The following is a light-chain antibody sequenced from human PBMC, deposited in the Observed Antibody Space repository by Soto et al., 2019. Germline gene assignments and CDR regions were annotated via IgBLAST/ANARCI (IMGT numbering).Light chain of an antibody. CDR2: GAS. J-gene: IGKJ3*01. Sequence: EIVLTQSPGTLSLSPGERATLSCRASQSISNDYLAWYQQKPGQAPRLLIHGASSRAIGIPARFSGGGSGTDFSLPISRLEPEDFAVYFCQHYGISVPITFGPGTKVDIK. V-gene: IGKV3-20*01. CDR3: QHYGISVPIT. CDR1: QSISNDY.